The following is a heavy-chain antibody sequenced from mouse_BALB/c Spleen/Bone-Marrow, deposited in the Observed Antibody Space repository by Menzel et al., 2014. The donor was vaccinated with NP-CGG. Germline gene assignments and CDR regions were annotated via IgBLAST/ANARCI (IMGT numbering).Heavy chain of an antibody. J-gene: IGHJ3*01. V-gene: IGHV2-2*02. D-gene: IGHD2-3*01. CDR1: GFSLTSYG. Sequence: QVQLKQSGPGLVQPSQSLFITCTVSGFSLTSYGVHWVRQSPGKGLEWLGVIWSGGNTDYNAAFISRLSISKDNSKSQVFFKMNSLQANDTAIYYCARNLGDGYSFAYWGQGTLVTVSA. CDR2: IWSGGNT. CDR3: ARNLGDGYSFAY.